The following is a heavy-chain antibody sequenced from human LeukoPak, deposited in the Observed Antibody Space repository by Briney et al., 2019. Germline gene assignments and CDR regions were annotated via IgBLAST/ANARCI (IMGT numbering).Heavy chain of an antibody. D-gene: IGHD2-21*01. V-gene: IGHV3-48*01. CDR1: GFSFTNYG. CDR2: ISSSAI. Sequence: GGSLRLSCATSGFSFTNYGINWVRQAPGKGLEWVAYISSSAILYADSVKGRFTISRDTARNSLYLEMNSLRAEDTALYYCVIIGCYRGVCHFDVWGQGTMVSVSS. CDR3: VIIGCYRGVCHFDV. J-gene: IGHJ3*01.